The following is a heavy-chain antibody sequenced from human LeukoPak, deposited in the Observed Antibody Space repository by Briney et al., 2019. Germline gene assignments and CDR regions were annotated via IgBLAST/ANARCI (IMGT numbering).Heavy chain of an antibody. J-gene: IGHJ4*02. D-gene: IGHD3-22*01. V-gene: IGHV3-23*01. CDR3: AKDRSGYYDSSGYPYYFDY. Sequence: GGSLRLSCAASGFTFSSYAMSWVRQAPGKGLEWDSAISGSGGSTYYADSVKGRFTISRDNSKNTLYLQMNSLRAEDTAVYYCAKDRSGYYDSSGYPYYFDYWGQGTLVTVSS. CDR1: GFTFSSYA. CDR2: ISGSGGST.